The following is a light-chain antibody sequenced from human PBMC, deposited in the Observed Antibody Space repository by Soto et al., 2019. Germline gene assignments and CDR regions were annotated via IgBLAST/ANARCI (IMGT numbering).Light chain of an antibody. CDR3: QQYNGFWT. CDR1: QSISSW. J-gene: IGKJ1*01. CDR2: KAS. Sequence: DIHMTQYPSTLSASVGDRVTITCRASQSISSWLAWYQQKPGKAPKLLIYKASSLESGVPSRFGGSGSGTEFTLTIRSLQPDDFATYYCQQYNGFWTFGQGTKV. V-gene: IGKV1-5*03.